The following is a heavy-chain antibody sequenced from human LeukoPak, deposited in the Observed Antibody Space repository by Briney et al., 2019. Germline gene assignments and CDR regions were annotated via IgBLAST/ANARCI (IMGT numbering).Heavy chain of an antibody. CDR1: GFTFDDYA. D-gene: IGHD2-2*01. J-gene: IGHJ3*02. V-gene: IGHV3-9*03. CDR3: AKMAEDCSSTSCYAFDI. CDR2: ISWNSGSI. Sequence: GGSLRLSCAASGFTFDDYAMHWVRQAPGKGREWVSGISWNSGSIGYADSVKGRFTISRDNAKNSLYLQMNSLRAEDMALYYCAKMAEDCSSTSCYAFDIWGQGTMVTVSS.